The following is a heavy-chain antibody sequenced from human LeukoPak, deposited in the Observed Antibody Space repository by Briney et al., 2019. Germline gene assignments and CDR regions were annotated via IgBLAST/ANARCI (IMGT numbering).Heavy chain of an antibody. CDR1: GFTFSSYS. J-gene: IGHJ4*02. D-gene: IGHD1-1*01. CDR2: ISSSSSYI. CDR3: ARGSGTTQFDY. Sequence: GGSLRLSCAASGFTFSSYSMNWVRQAPGKGLEWVSSISSSSSYIYYADSVKGRFTISRDNAKDSLYLQMNSLRAEDTAVYYCARGSGTTQFDYWGQGTLVTVSS. V-gene: IGHV3-21*01.